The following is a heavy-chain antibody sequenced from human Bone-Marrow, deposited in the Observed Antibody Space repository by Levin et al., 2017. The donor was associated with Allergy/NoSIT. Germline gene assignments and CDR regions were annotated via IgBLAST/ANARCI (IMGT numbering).Heavy chain of an antibody. V-gene: IGHV3-11*01. Sequence: GGSLRLSCAASGFIFNNYYMSWIRQAPGKGLEWVAYISGSGAMLYYADSVKGRFTISRDNAENSLYLQMDRLTGDDTAVYYCARDRVGGIAVEQADSWGQGILVTVSS. CDR1: GFIFNNYY. J-gene: IGHJ4*02. D-gene: IGHD6-19*01. CDR3: ARDRVGGIAVEQADS. CDR2: ISGSGAML.